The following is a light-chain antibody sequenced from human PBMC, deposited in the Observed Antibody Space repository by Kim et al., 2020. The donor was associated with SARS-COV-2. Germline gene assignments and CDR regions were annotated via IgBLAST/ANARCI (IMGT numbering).Light chain of an antibody. V-gene: IGLV2-8*01. CDR3: SSYAGNKKDV. CDR2: EVT. CDR1: NSDVGGYNY. J-gene: IGLJ1*01. Sequence: QSALTQPPSASGSPGQSVTISCTGTNSDVGGYNYVSWYQQHPGKAPKLLISEVTERPSGVPDRFSGSKSGNTASLTVSGLQAEDEADYYCSSYAGNKKDVFETGTKVT.